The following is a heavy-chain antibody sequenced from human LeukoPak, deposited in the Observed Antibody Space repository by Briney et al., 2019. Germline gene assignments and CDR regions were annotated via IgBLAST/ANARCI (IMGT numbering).Heavy chain of an antibody. CDR1: GYTFTGYY. D-gene: IGHD1-26*01. J-gene: IGHJ6*02. V-gene: IGHV1-2*04. Sequence: ASVKVSCKASGYTFTGYYMHWVRQAPGQGLEWMGWINPNSGGTNYAQKFQGWVTMTRDTSISTAYMELSRLRSDDTAVYYCARGLSDYYYGMDVWGQGTTVTVSS. CDR2: INPNSGGT. CDR3: ARGLSDYYYGMDV.